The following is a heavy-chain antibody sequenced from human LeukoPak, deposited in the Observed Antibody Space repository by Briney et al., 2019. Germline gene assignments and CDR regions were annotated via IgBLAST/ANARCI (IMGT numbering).Heavy chain of an antibody. V-gene: IGHV1-69*04. J-gene: IGHJ4*02. CDR3: ARLIAVAGRVDFDY. CDR1: GGTFSSYA. D-gene: IGHD6-19*01. CDR2: IIPILGIA. Sequence: ASVKVSCKASGGTFSSYAISWVRQAPGQGLEWMGRIIPILGIANYAQKFQGRVTITADKSTSTAYMELSSLRSEDTAVYYCARLIAVAGRVDFDYWGQGTLVTVSS.